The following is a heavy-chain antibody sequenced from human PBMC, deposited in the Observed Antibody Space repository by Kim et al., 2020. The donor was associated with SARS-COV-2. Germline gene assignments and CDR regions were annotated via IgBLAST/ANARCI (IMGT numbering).Heavy chain of an antibody. CDR3: ARSMEYCSSTSCSRGGLNEY. CDR2: ISSSSSYI. D-gene: IGHD2-2*01. Sequence: GGSLRLSCAASGFTFSSYSMNWVRQAPGKGLEWVSSISSSSSYIYYADSVKGRFTISRDNAKNSLYMQMNSLRAEDTAVYYCARSMEYCSSTSCSRGGLNEYWGHGTLVTVSS. CDR1: GFTFSSYS. J-gene: IGHJ4*01. V-gene: IGHV3-21*01.